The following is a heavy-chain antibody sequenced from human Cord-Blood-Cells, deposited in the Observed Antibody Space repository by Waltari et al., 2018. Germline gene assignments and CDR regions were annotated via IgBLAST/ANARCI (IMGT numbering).Heavy chain of an antibody. Sequence: QVQLVESGGGVVQPGRSLRLSCAASGFPFSSYAMHWVRPAPGKGLEWVAVISYDGSNKYYADSVKGRFTISRDNSKNTLYLQMNSLRAEDTAVYYCARDGRNYDSSGYYFDYWGQGTLVTVSS. J-gene: IGHJ4*02. CDR2: ISYDGSNK. CDR1: GFPFSSYA. V-gene: IGHV3-30-3*01. D-gene: IGHD3-22*01. CDR3: ARDGRNYDSSGYYFDY.